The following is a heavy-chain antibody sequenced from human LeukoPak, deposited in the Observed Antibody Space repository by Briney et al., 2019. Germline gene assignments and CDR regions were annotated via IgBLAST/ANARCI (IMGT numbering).Heavy chain of an antibody. CDR3: AKDRQRELLGGVFDY. J-gene: IGHJ4*02. CDR1: GFTFSSYG. Sequence: GGSLRLSCAASGFTFSSYGMHWVRQAPGKGLEWVAVVWYDGSNKYYADSVKGRFTISRDNSKNTLYLQMNSLRAEDTAVYYCAKDRQRELLGGVFDYWGQGTLVTVSS. V-gene: IGHV3-33*06. D-gene: IGHD1-26*01. CDR2: VWYDGSNK.